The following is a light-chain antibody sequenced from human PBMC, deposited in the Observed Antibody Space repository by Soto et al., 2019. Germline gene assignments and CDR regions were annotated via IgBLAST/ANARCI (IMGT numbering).Light chain of an antibody. CDR3: QQSYSTPPT. Sequence: DIQMTQSPSSLSASVGDRFTITCRARQSISSYLNWYQQKPGKAPKLLIYAASSLQSGVPSRFSGSGSGTDFTLTISSLQPEDFATYYCQQSYSTPPTFGGGTKVEIK. V-gene: IGKV1-39*01. CDR1: QSISSY. J-gene: IGKJ4*01. CDR2: AAS.